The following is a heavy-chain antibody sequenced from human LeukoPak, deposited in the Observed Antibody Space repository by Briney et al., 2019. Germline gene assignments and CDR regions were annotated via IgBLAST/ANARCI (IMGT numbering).Heavy chain of an antibody. V-gene: IGHV1-8*01. CDR1: GYTFTSYD. CDR3: ARRRYSGYDLFDY. Sequence: EASVKVSCKASGYTFTSYDINWVRQATGQGLEWMGWMNPNSGNTGYAQKFQGRVTITRNTSISTAYMELSSLRSEDTAVYYCARRRYSGYDLFDYWGQGTLVTVSS. D-gene: IGHD5-12*01. CDR2: MNPNSGNT. J-gene: IGHJ4*02.